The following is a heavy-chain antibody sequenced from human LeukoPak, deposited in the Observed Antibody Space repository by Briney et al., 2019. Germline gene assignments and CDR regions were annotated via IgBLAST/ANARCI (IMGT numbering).Heavy chain of an antibody. CDR3: AKSGYYDSSGYGHFDY. CDR2: ISGSGGST. Sequence: GGSLRLSCAASGFTFSSYAMSWVRQAPGKGLEWVSAISGSGGSTYYADSVKGRFTISRDNSKNTLYLQMNSLRAEDTAVYYCAKSGYYDSSGYGHFDYWGQGTLVTVSS. CDR1: GFTFSSYA. D-gene: IGHD3-22*01. J-gene: IGHJ4*02. V-gene: IGHV3-23*01.